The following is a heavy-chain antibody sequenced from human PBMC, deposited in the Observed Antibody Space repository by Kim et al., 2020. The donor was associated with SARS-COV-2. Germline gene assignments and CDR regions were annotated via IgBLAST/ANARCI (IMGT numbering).Heavy chain of an antibody. J-gene: IGHJ4*02. V-gene: IGHV1-8*01. Sequence: GYAQKFQGRVTMTRNTSISTAYMELSSLRSEDTAVYYCARVDYGDYVGDYWGQGTLVTVSS. D-gene: IGHD4-17*01. CDR3: ARVDYGDYVGDY.